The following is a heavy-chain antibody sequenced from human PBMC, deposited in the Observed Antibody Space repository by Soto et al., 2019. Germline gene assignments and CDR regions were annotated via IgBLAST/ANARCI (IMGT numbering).Heavy chain of an antibody. V-gene: IGHV3-48*02. J-gene: IGHJ4*02. CDR3: ARGPPLGHYFDY. Sequence: EVQLLESGGGLVQPGGSLRLSCAASGFTFSNYAMSWVRQAPGKGLEWVAYISRTSSTIYYAGSVRGRFTISRDNAKNSLYLQMNSLRDEDTAVYYCARGPPLGHYFDYWGQGTLFTVFS. CDR2: ISRTSSTI. CDR1: GFTFSNYA.